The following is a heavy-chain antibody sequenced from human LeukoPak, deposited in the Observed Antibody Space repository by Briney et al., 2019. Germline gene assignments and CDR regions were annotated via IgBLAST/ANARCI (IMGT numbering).Heavy chain of an antibody. J-gene: IGHJ4*02. CDR2: ISPYNGNT. V-gene: IGHV1-18*01. CDR1: GYTFTSYG. CDR3: ARDDRTSSYYDSTGYYLDF. Sequence: ASVTVSFKASGYTFTSYGISWVRQAPGQGFEWMGWISPYNGNTNYAQKLQGRVSMTTDTPTSTAYMEVRGLRSDDTAVYYCARDDRTSSYYDSTGYYLDFWGQGTLVTVST. D-gene: IGHD3-22*01.